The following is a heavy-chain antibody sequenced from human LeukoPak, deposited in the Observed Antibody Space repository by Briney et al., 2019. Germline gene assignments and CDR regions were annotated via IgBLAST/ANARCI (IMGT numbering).Heavy chain of an antibody. J-gene: IGHJ4*02. CDR2: MYYSGST. CDR1: GGSISSSGYY. D-gene: IGHD3-16*02. Sequence: SETLSLTCTVSGGSISSSGYYWGWIRQPPGKGLEWIGSMYYSGSTYYNPSLKSRVTISVDTSKNQFTLKLSSVTAADTAVYYCARGKHDYVWGSYRYYFDYWGQGTLVTVSS. CDR3: ARGKHDYVWGSYRYYFDY. V-gene: IGHV4-39*06.